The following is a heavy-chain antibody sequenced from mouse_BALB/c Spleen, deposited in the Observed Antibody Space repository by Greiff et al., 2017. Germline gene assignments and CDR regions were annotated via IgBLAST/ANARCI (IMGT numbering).Heavy chain of an antibody. CDR3: ARYYGSGGYYAMDY. Sequence: EVKLMESGGGLVQPGGSRKLSCAASGFTFSSFGMHWVRQAPEKGLEWVAYISSGSSTIYYADTVKGRFTISRDNPKNTLFLQMTSLRSEDTAMYYCARYYGSGGYYAMDYWGQGTSVTVSS. D-gene: IGHD1-1*01. CDR2: ISSGSSTI. CDR1: GFTFSSFG. V-gene: IGHV5-17*02. J-gene: IGHJ4*01.